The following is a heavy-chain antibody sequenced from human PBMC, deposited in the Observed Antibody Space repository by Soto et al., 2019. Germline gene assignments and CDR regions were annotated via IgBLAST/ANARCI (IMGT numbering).Heavy chain of an antibody. CDR2: ISWNSGRI. V-gene: IGHV3-9*01. Sequence: PGGSLRLSCAASGFTFDDYAMYWVRQVPGKGLEWVSGISWNSGRIGYADSVKGRFTISRDNAKNSLYLQMNSLRPEDTALYYCTKARLWGGDGYNSYYYTMDVWGQGTTVTVSS. J-gene: IGHJ6*02. CDR3: TKARLWGGDGYNSYYYTMDV. D-gene: IGHD3-16*01. CDR1: GFTFDDYA.